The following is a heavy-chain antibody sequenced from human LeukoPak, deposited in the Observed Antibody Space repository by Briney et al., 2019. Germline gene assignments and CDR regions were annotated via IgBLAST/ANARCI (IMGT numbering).Heavy chain of an antibody. CDR2: INSDGSST. CDR3: ARDPDTYYDFWSGYYTYYYYGMDV. D-gene: IGHD3-3*01. Sequence: GGSLRLSCAASGFTFSSYWMHWVRQAPGKGLVWVSRINSDGSSTSYADSVKGRFTISRDNAKNTLYLQMNSLRAEDTAVYYCARDPDTYYDFWSGYYTYYYYGMDVWGQGTTVTVSS. J-gene: IGHJ6*02. V-gene: IGHV3-74*01. CDR1: GFTFSSYW.